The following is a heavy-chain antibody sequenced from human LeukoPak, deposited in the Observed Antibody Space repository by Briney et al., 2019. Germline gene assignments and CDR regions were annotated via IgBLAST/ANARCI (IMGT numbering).Heavy chain of an antibody. CDR1: GGSISSYY. Sequence: NPSETLSLTCTVSGGSISSYYWSWIRQPPGKGLEWIGYIHYSGSTNYSPSLKSRVTISVDTSKNQFSLKLSSVTAADTAVYYCARQGTAVAGNFDYWGQGTLVTVSS. CDR3: ARQGTAVAGNFDY. D-gene: IGHD6-19*01. CDR2: IHYSGST. V-gene: IGHV4-59*08. J-gene: IGHJ4*02.